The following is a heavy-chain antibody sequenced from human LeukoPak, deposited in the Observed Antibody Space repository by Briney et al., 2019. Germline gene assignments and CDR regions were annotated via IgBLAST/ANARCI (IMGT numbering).Heavy chain of an antibody. V-gene: IGHV3-30*01. CDR1: GFTSSAYN. Sequence: QPGGSLRLSCAASGFTSSAYNMHWVRQAPGKGLEWLAVISYHGSDKYYADSVKGRFTISRDNPKNTLYLEMISLRPEDTAIYYCAKARAGTYGEFFDYWGQGALVTVSS. CDR3: AKARAGTYGEFFDY. D-gene: IGHD3-10*01. J-gene: IGHJ4*02. CDR2: ISYHGSDK.